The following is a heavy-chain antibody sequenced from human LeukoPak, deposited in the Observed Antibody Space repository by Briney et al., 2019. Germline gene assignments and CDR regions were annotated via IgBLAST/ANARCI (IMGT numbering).Heavy chain of an antibody. D-gene: IGHD5-24*01. Sequence: GTSLRLSCAASGFTFSSYWMHWVRQAPEKGLVWVSRINSDGSSTSYADSVKGRFTISRDNAKNTLYLQMNSLRAEDTAVYYCASKRWLQSSFDYWGQGTLVTVSS. CDR1: GFTFSSYW. J-gene: IGHJ4*02. CDR3: ASKRWLQSSFDY. V-gene: IGHV3-74*01. CDR2: INSDGSST.